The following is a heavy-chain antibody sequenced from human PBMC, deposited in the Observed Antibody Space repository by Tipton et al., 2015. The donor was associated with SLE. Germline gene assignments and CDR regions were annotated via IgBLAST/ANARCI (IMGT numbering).Heavy chain of an antibody. Sequence: TLSLTCTVSGDSMTSAAYYWSWIRQRPGKGLEWLGHIFFTGTTNYNPSLKSRITISLDKSNNHFSLRLSSLTAADTAVYYCARGPDYSNYYFYRMDVWGQGTTVTVSS. CDR1: GDSMTSAAYY. CDR3: ARGPDYSNYYFYRMDV. J-gene: IGHJ6*02. CDR2: IFFTGTT. D-gene: IGHD4-11*01. V-gene: IGHV4-31*09.